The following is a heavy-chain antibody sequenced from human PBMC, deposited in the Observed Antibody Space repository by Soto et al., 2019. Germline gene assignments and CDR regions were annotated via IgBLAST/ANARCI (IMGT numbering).Heavy chain of an antibody. CDR3: VKDRLRSRGWSSRGGPVVFDY. Sequence: EVQLLESGGDLIQPGGSLRLSCAASGFTFSDYAMSWVRQAPGKGLEWVSGISNSNDSTNNADYVKGRFAISRDNSRNMKYLQRNNLRPEDTDVYYCVKDRLRSRGWSSRGGPVVFDYWGQGTLVAVS. J-gene: IGHJ4*02. D-gene: IGHD6-19*01. CDR1: GFTFSDYA. V-gene: IGHV3-23*01. CDR2: ISNSNDST.